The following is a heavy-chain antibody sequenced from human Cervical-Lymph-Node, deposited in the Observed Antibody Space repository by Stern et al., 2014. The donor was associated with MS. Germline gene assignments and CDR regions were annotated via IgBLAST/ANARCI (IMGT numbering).Heavy chain of an antibody. CDR3: ARLHYDSSGSGGD. D-gene: IGHD3-22*01. CDR1: GYSFTSYA. CDR2: INAGNGDT. V-gene: IGHV1-3*01. Sequence: QVQLVPSGAEVKKPGASVKVSCKASGYSFTSYAMHWVRQAPGQRFEWMGWINAGNGDTKYSQNFQGRVTITSDTSASTAYMELTSLKSVDTAVYYCARLHYDSSGSGGDWGQGTLVTVSS. J-gene: IGHJ4*02.